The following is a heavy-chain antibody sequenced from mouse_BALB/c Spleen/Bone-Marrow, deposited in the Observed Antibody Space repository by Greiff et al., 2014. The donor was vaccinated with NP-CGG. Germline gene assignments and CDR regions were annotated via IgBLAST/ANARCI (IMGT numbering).Heavy chain of an antibody. CDR3: ARGYGNYAMDY. Sequence: EVQLVESGGGLVKPGGSLKLSCAASGFTFSSYAMSWVRQSPEKRLEWVAEISSGGSYTYYPDTVTGRFTISRDNAKNTLYREMSSLRSEDTAMYYCARGYGNYAMDYWGQGTSVTVSS. V-gene: IGHV5-9-4*01. CDR2: ISSGGSYT. J-gene: IGHJ4*01. D-gene: IGHD2-1*01. CDR1: GFTFSSYA.